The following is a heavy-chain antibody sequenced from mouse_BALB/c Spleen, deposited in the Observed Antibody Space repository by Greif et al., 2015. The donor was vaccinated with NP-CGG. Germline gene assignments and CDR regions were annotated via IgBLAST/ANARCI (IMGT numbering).Heavy chain of an antibody. D-gene: IGHD1-1*02. Sequence: QVQLQQSGAEPVKPGASVKLSCKASDYTFTSYYMYWVKQRPGQGLEWIGGINPSNGGTNFNEKFKSKATLTVDKSSSTAYMQLSSLTSEDSAVYYCTRYGGLDHFYAMDYWGQGTSVTVSS. V-gene: IGHV1S81*02. CDR3: TRYGGLDHFYAMDY. J-gene: IGHJ4*01. CDR2: INPSNGGT. CDR1: DYTFTSYY.